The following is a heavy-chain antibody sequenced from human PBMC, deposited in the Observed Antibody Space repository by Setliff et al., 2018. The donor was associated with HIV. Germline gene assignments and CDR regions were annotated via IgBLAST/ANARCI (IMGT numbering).Heavy chain of an antibody. D-gene: IGHD5-12*01. CDR2: VYYSGIT. J-gene: IGHJ4*02. CDR3: AKVSISGYSGYDSPFDH. V-gene: IGHV4-39*06. Sequence: SETLSLTCDVSGDLIRNSYYYWAWIRQSPGRGLEWIGSVYYSGITHYNPSLESRATISVDTSMNYLQMNSLRAEDTAVYYCAKVSISGYSGYDSPFDHWGQGTLVTVS. CDR1: GDLIRNSYYY.